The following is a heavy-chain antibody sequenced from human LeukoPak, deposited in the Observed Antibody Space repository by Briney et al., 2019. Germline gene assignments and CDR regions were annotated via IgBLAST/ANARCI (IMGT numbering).Heavy chain of an antibody. J-gene: IGHJ4*02. V-gene: IGHV4-39*07. D-gene: IGHD6-19*01. Sequence: KTSETLSLTCTVSGVSISSSNSYWGWIRQPPGKGLEWIGSIYYTGNTYYNPSLKSRVTISVDTSKNQFSLKLSSVTAADTAVYYCARVSGYSSGWPGDFDYWGQGTLVTVSS. CDR1: GVSISSSNSY. CDR3: ARVSGYSSGWPGDFDY. CDR2: IYYTGNT.